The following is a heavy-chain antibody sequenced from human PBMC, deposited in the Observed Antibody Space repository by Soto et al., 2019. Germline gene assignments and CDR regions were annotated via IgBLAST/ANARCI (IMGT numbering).Heavy chain of an antibody. Sequence: GASVKVSCKASGYTLTSYDINWVRQATGQGLEWMGWMNPNSGNTNYAQKLQGRVTMTTITSTSTAYMELSSLRSEDTAVYYCARGAGYYYDSSGYPQDYYYYGMDVWGQGTTVTVSS. J-gene: IGHJ6*02. D-gene: IGHD3-22*01. V-gene: IGHV1-8*01. CDR2: MNPNSGNT. CDR1: GYTLTSYD. CDR3: ARGAGYYYDSSGYPQDYYYYGMDV.